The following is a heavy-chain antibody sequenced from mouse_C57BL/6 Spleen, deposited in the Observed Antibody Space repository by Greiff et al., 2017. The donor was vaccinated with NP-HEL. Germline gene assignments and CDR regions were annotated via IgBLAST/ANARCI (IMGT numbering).Heavy chain of an antibody. J-gene: IGHJ3*01. V-gene: IGHV1-61*01. CDR2: IYPSDSET. Sequence: QVQLQQPGAELVRPGSSVKLSCKASGYTFTSYWMDWVKQRPGQGLEWIGNIYPSDSETHYNQKFKDKATLTVDKSSSTAYMQLSSLTSEDSAVYYGGRREETWTSSWFAYWGQGTLVTVSA. CDR3: GRREETWTSSWFAY. CDR1: GYTFTSYW.